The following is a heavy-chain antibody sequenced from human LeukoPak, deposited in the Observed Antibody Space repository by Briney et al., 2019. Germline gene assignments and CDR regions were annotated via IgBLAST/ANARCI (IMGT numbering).Heavy chain of an antibody. CDR1: GGSISSYY. CDR3: AREIFGETVSTWYYMDV. J-gene: IGHJ6*03. D-gene: IGHD3-10*01. V-gene: IGHV4-59*01. CDR2: IYYSGST. Sequence: SETLSLTCTVSGGSISSYYWSWIRQPPGKGLECIGYIYYSGSTNYNPSLKSRVTISVDTSKNQFSLKLSPVTAADTAVYYCAREIFGETVSTWYYMDVWGKGTTVTVSS.